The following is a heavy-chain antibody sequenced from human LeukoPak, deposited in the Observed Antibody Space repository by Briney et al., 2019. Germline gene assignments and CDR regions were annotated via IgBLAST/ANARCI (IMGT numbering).Heavy chain of an antibody. CDR1: GASVSRNW. D-gene: IGHD4-17*01. Sequence: SETLSLTCTVSGASVSRNWWSWVRQPPGKGLEWIGEIHHSGGTNYNPSLKSRVTISVDTSKNQFSLKLSSVTAADTAVYYCARGDYGATVDYWGQGTLVTVSS. CDR3: ARGDYGATVDY. V-gene: IGHV4-4*02. CDR2: IHHSGGT. J-gene: IGHJ4*02.